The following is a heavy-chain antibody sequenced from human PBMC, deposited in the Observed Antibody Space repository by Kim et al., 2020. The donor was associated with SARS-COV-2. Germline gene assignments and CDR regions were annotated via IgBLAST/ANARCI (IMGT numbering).Heavy chain of an antibody. CDR1: GFTFSSYG. J-gene: IGHJ1*01. CDR2: IWYDGSNK. D-gene: IGHD5-12*01. Sequence: GGSLRLSCASSGFTFSSYGMNECLQASGQVREWVSGIWYDGSNKNYADSVKGRFTISRDNTKNTLYLQMNSLIAEDTAVYYCARDGGYSGFGYFQHWGKGTLVTVSS. V-gene: IGHV3-33*01. CDR3: ARDGGYSGFGYFQH.